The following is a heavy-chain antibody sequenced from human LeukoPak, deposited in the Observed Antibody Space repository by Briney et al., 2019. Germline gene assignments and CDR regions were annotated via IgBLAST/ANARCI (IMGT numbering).Heavy chain of an antibody. V-gene: IGHV3-66*01. CDR2: IYSGGSA. CDR3: ARDLGTGS. D-gene: IGHD1-26*01. J-gene: IGHJ3*01. CDR1: GFTFNTFA. Sequence: GGSLRLSCAASGFTFNTFAMTWVRQAPGKGLEWVSVIYSGGSAYYADSVKGRFTISRDNSKNTLYLQMNSLRAEDTAVYYCARDLGTGSWGQGTMVTVSS.